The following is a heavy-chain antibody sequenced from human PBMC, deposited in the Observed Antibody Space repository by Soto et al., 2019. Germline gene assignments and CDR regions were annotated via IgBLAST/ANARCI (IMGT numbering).Heavy chain of an antibody. CDR1: GGSISSSSYY. D-gene: IGHD2-8*01. J-gene: IGHJ6*03. V-gene: IGHV4-39*01. Sequence: SETLSLTYTVSGGSISSSSYYWGWIRQPPGKGLEWIGSIYYSGSTYYNPSLKSRVTISVDTSKNQFSLKLSSVTAADTAVYYCARHQEGYCTNGVCYTDYYYYYMDVWGKGTTVTVSS. CDR2: IYYSGST. CDR3: ARHQEGYCTNGVCYTDYYYYYMDV.